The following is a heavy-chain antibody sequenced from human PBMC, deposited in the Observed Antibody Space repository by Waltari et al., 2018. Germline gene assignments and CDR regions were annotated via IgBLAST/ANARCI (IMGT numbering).Heavy chain of an antibody. CDR2: IKQDGSEK. Sequence: EVQLGESGGGLVQPGGSLRLPGPASGFTFSSSWMNWVRQAPGKGLEWVATIKQDGSEKDYVDSVNGRFTISRDNAKNSLFLQMSSLRAEDTAVYYCTRGGSMVRGGSIYWGQGTLVTVSS. D-gene: IGHD3-10*01. CDR1: GFTFSSSW. J-gene: IGHJ4*02. V-gene: IGHV3-7*01. CDR3: TRGGSMVRGGSIY.